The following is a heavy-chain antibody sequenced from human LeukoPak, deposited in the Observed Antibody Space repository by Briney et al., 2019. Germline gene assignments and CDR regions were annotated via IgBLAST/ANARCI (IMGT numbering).Heavy chain of an antibody. V-gene: IGHV3-23*01. J-gene: IGHJ4*02. CDR1: EFTFSSHW. CDR2: ISGSGGST. CDR3: AKDPASAMLDY. D-gene: IGHD3-10*02. Sequence: GGSLRLSCAASEFTFSSHWMSWVRQAPGKGLEWVSAISGSGGSTYYADSVKGRFTISRDNSKNTLYLQMNSLRAEDTAVYYCAKDPASAMLDYWGQGTLVTVSS.